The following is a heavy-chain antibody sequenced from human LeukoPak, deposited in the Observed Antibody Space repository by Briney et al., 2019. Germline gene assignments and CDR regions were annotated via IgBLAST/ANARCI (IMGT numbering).Heavy chain of an antibody. CDR1: GYSISSSY. J-gene: IGHJ1*01. D-gene: IGHD3-22*01. V-gene: IGHV4-4*07. CDR3: ARDQTYYVSSGYYYVTYLQH. CDR2: FYTSGSA. Sequence: PSETLSLTCTVSGYSISSSYWSWIRQPAGKGLEWIGRFYTSGSANYNPSLKSRVSMSVDTSKNQLSLKLTSVTAADTAVYYCARDQTYYVSSGYYYVTYLQHWGQGILVTVSS.